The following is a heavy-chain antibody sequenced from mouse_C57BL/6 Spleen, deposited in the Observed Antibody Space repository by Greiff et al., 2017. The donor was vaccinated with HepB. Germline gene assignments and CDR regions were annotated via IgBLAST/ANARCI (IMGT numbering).Heavy chain of an antibody. CDR1: GYTFTDYN. J-gene: IGHJ2*01. CDR3: ARFSFRDDYDSYFDY. V-gene: IGHV1-18*01. D-gene: IGHD2-4*01. Sequence: EVQLQQSGPELVKPGASVKIPCKASGYTFTDYNMDWVKQSHGKSLEWIGDINPNNGGTIYNQKFKGKATLTVDKSSSTAYLELRSLTSEDTAVYYCARFSFRDDYDSYFDYWGQGTTLTVSS. CDR2: INPNNGGT.